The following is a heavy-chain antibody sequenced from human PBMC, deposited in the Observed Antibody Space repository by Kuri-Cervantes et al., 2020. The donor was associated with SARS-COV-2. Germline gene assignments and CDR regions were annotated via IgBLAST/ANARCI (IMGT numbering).Heavy chain of an antibody. D-gene: IGHD3-9*01. V-gene: IGHV3-74*01. CDR1: GFTFSGHW. J-gene: IGHJ4*02. CDR2: INPDGSYT. Sequence: GESLKISCAASGFTFSGHWIHWVRQAPGKGLVWVSRINPDGSYTNNADSVKGRFTLSRDNAKNSLYLQMNSLRAEDTAVYYCARDHTIRYFFQSPPGSWGQGTLVTVSS. CDR3: ARDHTIRYFFQSPPGS.